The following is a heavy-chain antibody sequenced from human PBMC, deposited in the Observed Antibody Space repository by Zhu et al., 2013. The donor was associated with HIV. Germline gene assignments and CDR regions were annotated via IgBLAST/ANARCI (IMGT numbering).Heavy chain of an antibody. CDR1: GYTFTSYD. CDR2: MNPNSGNT. J-gene: IGHJ4*02. D-gene: IGHD4-17*01. V-gene: IGHV1-8*01. Sequence: QVQLVQSGAEVKKPGASVKVSCKASGYTFTSYDINWVRQATGQGLEWMGWMNPNSGNTGYAQKFQGRVTMTRNTSISTAYMELSSLRSEDTAVYYCATSGDDYGDPYHDYWGQGTLVTVSS. CDR3: ATSGDDYGDPYHDY.